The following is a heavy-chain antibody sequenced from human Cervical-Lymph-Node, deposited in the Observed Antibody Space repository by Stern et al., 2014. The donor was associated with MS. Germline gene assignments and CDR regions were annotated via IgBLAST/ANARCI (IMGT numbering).Heavy chain of an antibody. CDR2: IIPIFGTA. V-gene: IGHV1-69*01. D-gene: IGHD1-26*01. J-gene: IGHJ6*02. CDR3: ARGELKEGLIRGMDV. CDR1: GGTFSSYA. Sequence: QMQLVQSGAEVKKPGSSVKVSCKASGGTFSSYAIRWVRQAPGKGLEWMGGIIPIFGTANYAQKFQGRVTITADESTSTDYTERSSLRSEDTAVYYCARGELKEGLIRGMDVWGQGTTVTVSS.